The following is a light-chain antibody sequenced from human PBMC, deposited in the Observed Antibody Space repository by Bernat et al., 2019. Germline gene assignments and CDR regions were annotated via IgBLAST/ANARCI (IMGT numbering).Light chain of an antibody. J-gene: IGLJ3*02. CDR2: YVN. CDR1: SRDIGGYNY. Sequence: HSALTQPRSVSGSPGQSVTVSCTGSSRDIGGYNYVTWYQQHPGKAPKLMIYYVNQRPSGVPDRFSGSKSGNTASLTISGLQAEDEADYYCCSFAGNSAWVFGGGTTVTVL. V-gene: IGLV2-11*01. CDR3: CSFAGNSAWV.